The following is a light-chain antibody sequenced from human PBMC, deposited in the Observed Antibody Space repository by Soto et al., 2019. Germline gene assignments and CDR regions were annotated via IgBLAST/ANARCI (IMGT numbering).Light chain of an antibody. CDR2: LEGSGSY. CDR3: ETWDSNIRV. Sequence: QLALTQSSSASASLGSSVKLTCTLSSGHRSYIIAWHQQQPGKAPRYLMKLEGSGSYNKGSGVPDRFSGSSSGADRYLTMSNLQSEDEADYYCETWDSNIRVFGGGTKLTVL. CDR1: SGHRSYI. V-gene: IGLV4-60*03. J-gene: IGLJ2*01.